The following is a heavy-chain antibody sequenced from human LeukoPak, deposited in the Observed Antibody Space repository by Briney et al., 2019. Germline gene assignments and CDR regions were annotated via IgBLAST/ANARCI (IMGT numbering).Heavy chain of an antibody. J-gene: IGHJ4*02. CDR1: GFTFSSYA. V-gene: IGHV3-23*01. D-gene: IGHD3-22*01. CDR2: ISGSGGST. CDR3: AKDSRITMIVVVISRPPDY. Sequence: GGSLRLSCAASGFTFSSYAMSWVRQAPGKGLEWVSAISGSGGSTYYADSVKGRFTIPRDNSKNTLYLQMNSLRAEDTAVYYCAKDSRITMIVVVISRPPDYWGQGTLVTVSS.